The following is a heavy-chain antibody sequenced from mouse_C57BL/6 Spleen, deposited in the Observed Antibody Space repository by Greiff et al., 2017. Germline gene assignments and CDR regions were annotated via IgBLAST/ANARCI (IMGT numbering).Heavy chain of an antibody. CDR3: ERRGRYFDV. CDR1: GFTFSSYG. CDR2: ISSGGSYT. V-gene: IGHV5-6*01. Sequence: EVQGVESGGDLVKPGGSLTLSCAASGFTFSSYGMSWVRQTPDNRLEWVATISSGGSYTYYPDSVKERFTISRDNAKNTLYLQMSSLESENTAMYDCERRGRYFDVWGTGTTVTVSS. J-gene: IGHJ1*03.